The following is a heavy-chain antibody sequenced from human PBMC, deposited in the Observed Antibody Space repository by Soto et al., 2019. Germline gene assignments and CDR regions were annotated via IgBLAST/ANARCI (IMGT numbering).Heavy chain of an antibody. D-gene: IGHD3-3*01. Sequence: GASVKVSCKASGYTFTSYGISWVRQAPGQGLEWMGCISAYNGNTNYAQNLQGRVTMTTDTYTSKAYMELRSLRSDDTAVYYCARDIVDFRTGESGLAQGVYYYGMDVGGQGTTVPVSS. J-gene: IGHJ6*02. CDR1: GYTFTSYG. V-gene: IGHV1-18*01. CDR2: ISAYNGNT. CDR3: ARDIVDFRTGESGLAQGVYYYGMDV.